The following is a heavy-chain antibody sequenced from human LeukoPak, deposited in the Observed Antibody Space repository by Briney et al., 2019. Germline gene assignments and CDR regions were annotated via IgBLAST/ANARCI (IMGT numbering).Heavy chain of an antibody. D-gene: IGHD1-26*01. J-gene: IGHJ4*02. CDR3: ARSIVGATIGSLFDY. V-gene: IGHV4-30-4*01. CDR2: IYYSGST. Sequence: SETLSLTCTVSGGSISSGDYYWSWIRQPPGKGLEWIGYIYYSGSTYYNPSLKSRVTISVDTSKNQFSLKLSSVTAADTAVYYCARSIVGATIGSLFDYWGQGTLVTVSS. CDR1: GGSISSGDYY.